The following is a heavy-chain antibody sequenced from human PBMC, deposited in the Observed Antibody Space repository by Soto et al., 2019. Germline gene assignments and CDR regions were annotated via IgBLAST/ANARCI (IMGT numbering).Heavy chain of an antibody. D-gene: IGHD3-3*01. V-gene: IGHV1-46*01. Sequence: ASVKVSCKASGYTFTSYYMHWVRQAPGQGLEWMGIINPSGGSTSYAQKFQGRVTMTRDTSTSTVYMELSSLRSEDTAVYYCAREVRFLEWFRGMDVWGQGTTLTVSS. J-gene: IGHJ6*02. CDR1: GYTFTSYY. CDR3: AREVRFLEWFRGMDV. CDR2: INPSGGST.